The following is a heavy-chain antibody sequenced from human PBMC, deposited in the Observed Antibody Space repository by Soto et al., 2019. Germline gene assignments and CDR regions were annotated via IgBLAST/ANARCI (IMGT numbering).Heavy chain of an antibody. CDR1: GGTFSSYI. CDR2: ISPMFGTT. CDR3: ARVVVGAAKYYQYGMDV. J-gene: IGHJ6*02. Sequence: QAQLVQSGAEVKKPGSSVKVSCKASGGTFSSYIISWVRQAPGEGLEWMGRISPMFGTTNYAQKFQGRVRITADESTRTAYMELNSLISEDTAVYYCARVVVGAAKYYQYGMDVWGRGTTVTVSS. D-gene: IGHD2-15*01. V-gene: IGHV1-69*08.